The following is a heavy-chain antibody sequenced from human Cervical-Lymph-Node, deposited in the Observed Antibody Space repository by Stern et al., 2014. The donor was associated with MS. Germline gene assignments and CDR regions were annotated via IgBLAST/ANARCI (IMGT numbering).Heavy chain of an antibody. Sequence: VQLVESGGGVVQPGKSLRLSCAASGFTFSDYGMHWVRQAPGKGLEWVALATYDRSDQYYADSVKGRFTVSRDNSKNTVLLQMNGLRPEDTAVYFCARDRGLTHYFYGMDVWGQGTTVTVSS. CDR3: ARDRGLTHYFYGMDV. D-gene: IGHD3-10*01. V-gene: IGHV3-30*03. CDR1: GFTFSDYG. CDR2: ATYDRSDQ. J-gene: IGHJ6*02.